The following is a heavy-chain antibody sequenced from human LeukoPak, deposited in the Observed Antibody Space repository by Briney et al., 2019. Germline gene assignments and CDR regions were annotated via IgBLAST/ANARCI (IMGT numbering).Heavy chain of an antibody. CDR2: INHSGST. CDR3: ARHYFSTLTTLLRGVKKQKSRFDP. D-gene: IGHD4-17*01. V-gene: IGHV4-34*01. CDR1: GGSFSDYY. Sequence: SETLSLTCAVYGGSFSDYYWSWIRQPPGKGLEWIGEINHSGSTNYSPSLKSRVTISVDTSKKQFSLQLSSVTAADTAVYYCARHYFSTLTTLLRGVKKQKSRFDPWGQGTLVTVSS. J-gene: IGHJ5*02.